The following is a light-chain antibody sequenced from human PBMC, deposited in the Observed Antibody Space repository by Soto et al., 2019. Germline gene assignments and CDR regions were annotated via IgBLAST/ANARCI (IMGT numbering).Light chain of an antibody. Sequence: DIQMTQSPSSLSSSVGDRVTITCRASQGISNYLAWYQQKPGKVPKLLIFAASTLHSWVPSRFSGSGSGADFTLTISSLQPEDVATYYCQKYNSAPLTFGGGTKVEIK. CDR3: QKYNSAPLT. J-gene: IGKJ4*01. V-gene: IGKV1-27*01. CDR1: QGISNY. CDR2: AAS.